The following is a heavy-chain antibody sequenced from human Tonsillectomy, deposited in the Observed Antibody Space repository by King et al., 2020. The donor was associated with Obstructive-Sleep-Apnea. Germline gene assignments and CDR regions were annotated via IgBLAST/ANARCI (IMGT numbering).Heavy chain of an antibody. CDR1: GCTLSSYW. Sequence: EVQLVESGGGLVQPGGSLRLSCAASGCTLSSYWMSWVRQAPGKGLEWVANIKQDGSEKYYVDSVKGRFTISRDNEKNSLYLQINSLRAEDTAVYYCASVPYVVRYSGTPYYLDYCGQGTLVTVS. J-gene: IGHJ4*02. CDR2: IKQDGSEK. CDR3: ASVPYVVRYSGTPYYLDY. V-gene: IGHV3-7*03. D-gene: IGHD3-9*01.